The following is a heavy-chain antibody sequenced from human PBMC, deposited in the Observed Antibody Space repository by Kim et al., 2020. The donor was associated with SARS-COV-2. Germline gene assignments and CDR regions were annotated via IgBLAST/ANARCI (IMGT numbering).Heavy chain of an antibody. CDR1: GFTFSSYG. Sequence: GGSLRLSCAASGFTFSSYGMHWVRQAPGKGLEWVAVISYDGSNKYYADSVKGRFTISRDNSKNTLYLQMNSLRAEDTAVYYCARGGPSGRLVVRGVITTLDFWGQGTLVTVSS. J-gene: IGHJ4*02. CDR3: ARGGPSGRLVVRGVITTLDF. V-gene: IGHV3-33*05. D-gene: IGHD3-10*01. CDR2: ISYDGSNK.